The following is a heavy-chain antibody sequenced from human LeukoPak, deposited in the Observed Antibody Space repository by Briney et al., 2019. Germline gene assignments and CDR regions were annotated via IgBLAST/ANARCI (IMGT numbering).Heavy chain of an antibody. Sequence: SETLSLTCTVSGGSISSSSYYWGWIRQPPGKGLEWIGSIYYSGSTYYSPSLKSRVTISVDTSKNQFSLKLSSVTAADTAVYYCARLYYYGSGMVDYWGQGTLVTVSS. CDR3: ARLYYYGSGMVDY. D-gene: IGHD3-10*01. J-gene: IGHJ4*02. V-gene: IGHV4-39*01. CDR2: IYYSGST. CDR1: GGSISSSSYY.